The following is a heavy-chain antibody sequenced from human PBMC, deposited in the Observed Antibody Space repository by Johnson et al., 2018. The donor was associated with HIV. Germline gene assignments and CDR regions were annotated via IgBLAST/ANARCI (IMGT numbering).Heavy chain of an antibody. CDR1: GFTFSSYW. J-gene: IGHJ3*02. D-gene: IGHD3-22*01. CDR3: ARDRWATYYYDSSGHGGVFDI. V-gene: IGHV3-30*03. Sequence: QMQLVESGGGLVQPGGSLRLSCAASGFTFSSYWMSWVRQAPGKGLEWVAFISSDATNKNYGDSVKGRFTISRDNSKNTLFLQMNSLRAEDTSLYYCARDRWATYYYDSSGHGGVFDIWGQGTVVTVSS. CDR2: ISSDATNK.